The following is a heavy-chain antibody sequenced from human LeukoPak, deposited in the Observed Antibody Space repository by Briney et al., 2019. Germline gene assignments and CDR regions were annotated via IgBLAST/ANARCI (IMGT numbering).Heavy chain of an antibody. D-gene: IGHD1-26*01. CDR1: GFTFSSYA. Sequence: GGSLRLSCAASGFTFSSYAMSWVRQAPGKGLEWASAISGSGGSTYYADSVKGRFTISRDNSKNTLYLQMNSLRAEDTAVYYCAKDRGIVGATSLDYWGQGTLVTVSS. CDR3: AKDRGIVGATSLDY. V-gene: IGHV3-23*01. CDR2: ISGSGGST. J-gene: IGHJ4*02.